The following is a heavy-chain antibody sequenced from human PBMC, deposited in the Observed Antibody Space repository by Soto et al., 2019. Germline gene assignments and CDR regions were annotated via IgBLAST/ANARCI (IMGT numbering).Heavy chain of an antibody. CDR2: IDWDDDK. CDR1: GFSLNTHGMS. CDR3: ARMRGVEYYYCYMVV. V-gene: IGHV2-70*11. D-gene: IGHD2-15*01. Sequence: SGPTLLNPTPALTLTCTFSGFSLNTHGMSVSWIRQPPGKALEWLARIDWDDDKYYRTSLKTRLTISKDTSKNQVVLTMTNMDPVDTATYYCARMRGVEYYYCYMVVWGKGTMVTISS. J-gene: IGHJ6*03.